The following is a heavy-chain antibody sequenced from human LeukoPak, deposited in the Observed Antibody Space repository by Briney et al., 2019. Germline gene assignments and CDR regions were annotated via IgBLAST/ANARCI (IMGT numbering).Heavy chain of an antibody. Sequence: GASVKVSCKASGYTFTGYYMHWVRQAPGQGLEWMGWINPSSGGTNYAQKFQGWVTMTRDTSISTAYMELSRLRSDDTAVYYCARARDSSGYDCWGQGTLVTVSS. CDR3: ARARDSSGYDC. D-gene: IGHD3-22*01. J-gene: IGHJ4*02. CDR1: GYTFTGYY. V-gene: IGHV1-2*04. CDR2: INPSSGGT.